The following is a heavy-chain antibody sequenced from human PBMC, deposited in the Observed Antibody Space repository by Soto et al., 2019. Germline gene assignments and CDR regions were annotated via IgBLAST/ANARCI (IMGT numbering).Heavy chain of an antibody. CDR1: GFTFNGYA. D-gene: IGHD6-19*01. CDR2: ISGSAGST. Sequence: EVQLLESGGGLIQPGGSLRLSCAASGFTFNGYAMSWVRQAPGKGLEWVSAISGSAGSTKSADSVKGRFTISRDNSQNTVYLQLNSLRSEDTAVYYCARGGQWLVNWFDPWGQGTLVTVSS. V-gene: IGHV3-23*01. CDR3: ARGGQWLVNWFDP. J-gene: IGHJ5*02.